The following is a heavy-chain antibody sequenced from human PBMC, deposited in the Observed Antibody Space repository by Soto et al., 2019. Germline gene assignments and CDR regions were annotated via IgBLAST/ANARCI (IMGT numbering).Heavy chain of an antibody. CDR1: GGSISSGGYS. CDR2: IYHSGST. CDR3: ARGLISGSQYSGGWYYFDS. J-gene: IGHJ4*02. V-gene: IGHV4-30-2*01. D-gene: IGHD1-26*01. Sequence: PSETLSLTCAVSGGSISSGGYSWSWIRQPPGKGLDWFWYIYHSGSTNYNPSLKSRVTISVDTSKNHFSLKFSSMTAEDTAVYYCARGLISGSQYSGGWYYFDSWGQGTQVTVSS.